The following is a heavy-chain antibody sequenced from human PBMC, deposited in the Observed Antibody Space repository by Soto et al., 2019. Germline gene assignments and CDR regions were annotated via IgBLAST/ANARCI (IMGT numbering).Heavy chain of an antibody. Sequence: RASVKVSCKASGYTFTSYAMHWVRQAPGQRLEWMGWINAGNGNTKYSQKFQGRVTITRDTSASTAYMELSSLRSEDTAVYYCARDRGWFNWFDTRGQGTLATFSS. CDR1: GYTFTSYA. V-gene: IGHV1-3*01. CDR2: INAGNGNT. D-gene: IGHD6-19*01. CDR3: ARDRGWFNWFDT. J-gene: IGHJ5*02.